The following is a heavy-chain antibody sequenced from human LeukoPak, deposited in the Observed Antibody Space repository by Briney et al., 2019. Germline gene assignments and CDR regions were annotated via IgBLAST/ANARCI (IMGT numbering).Heavy chain of an antibody. D-gene: IGHD6-13*01. V-gene: IGHV3-7*01. J-gene: IGHJ4*02. CDR1: GFTFSYHW. CDR2: IKNDGAVK. CDR3: AKDSYSKGDF. Sequence: GGSLRLSRAASGFTFSYHWMTWVRQAPGKGLEWVANIKNDGAVKNYVDSVKGRFTISRDNAKNSLYLQMNSLRAEDTAVYYCAKDSYSKGDFWGQGVLVTVSS.